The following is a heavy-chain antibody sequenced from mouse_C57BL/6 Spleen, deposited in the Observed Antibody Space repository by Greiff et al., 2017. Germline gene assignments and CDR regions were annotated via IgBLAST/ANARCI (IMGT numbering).Heavy chain of an antibody. Sequence: EVKVEESGGGLVKPGGSLKLSCAASGFTFSDYGMHWVRQAPEKGLEWVAYISSGSSTIYYADTVKGRFTISRDNAKNTLFLQMTSLRSEDTAMYYCARYYYGTPFAYWGQGTLVTVSA. D-gene: IGHD1-1*01. J-gene: IGHJ3*01. CDR2: ISSGSSTI. V-gene: IGHV5-17*01. CDR3: ARYYYGTPFAY. CDR1: GFTFSDYG.